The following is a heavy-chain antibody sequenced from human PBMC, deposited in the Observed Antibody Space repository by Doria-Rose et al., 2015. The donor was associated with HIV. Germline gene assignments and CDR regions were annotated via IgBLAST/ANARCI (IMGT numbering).Heavy chain of an antibody. J-gene: IGHJ4*02. CDR2: IFSDDER. CDR1: GVSLSSPGMG. CDR3: ARIKSSRWYHKYYFDF. D-gene: IGHD6-13*01. V-gene: IGHV2-26*01. Sequence: QITLKESGPVLVKPTETLTLTCTVSGVSLSSPGMGVSWIRQPPGKALEWFANIFSDDERSYRPSLKSRPTISRVTSKSQVVLTMTDMDPVDTATYYCARIKSSRWYHKYYFDFWGQGTLVIVSA.